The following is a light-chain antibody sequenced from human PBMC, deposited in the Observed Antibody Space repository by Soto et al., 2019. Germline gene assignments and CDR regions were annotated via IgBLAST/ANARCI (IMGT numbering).Light chain of an antibody. Sequence: DIQMTQSPSTVSASVGDRVNITCRASQRISAWLAWYQQKPGKAPKLLIYDASSLESGVPSRFSGSRSGTEFTLSISSLQPDDFATYYCQQYNSYSWAFGQGTKVDIK. CDR1: QRISAW. CDR3: QQYNSYSWA. J-gene: IGKJ1*01. V-gene: IGKV1-5*01. CDR2: DAS.